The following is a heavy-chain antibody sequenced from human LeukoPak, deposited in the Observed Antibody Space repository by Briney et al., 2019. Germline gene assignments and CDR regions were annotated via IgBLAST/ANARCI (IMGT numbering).Heavy chain of an antibody. D-gene: IGHD3-10*01. J-gene: IGHJ4*02. V-gene: IGHV3-30*02. CDR3: AKDLVTYYYGSGSYYPQDHGFDY. CDR1: GFTFSSYA. CDR2: IRYDGSNK. Sequence: GGSLRLSCAASGFTFSSYAMHWVRQAPGKGLEWVAFIRYDGSNKYYADSVKGRFTISRDNSKNTLYLQMNSLRAEDTAVYYCAKDLVTYYYGSGSYYPQDHGFDYWGQGTLVTVSS.